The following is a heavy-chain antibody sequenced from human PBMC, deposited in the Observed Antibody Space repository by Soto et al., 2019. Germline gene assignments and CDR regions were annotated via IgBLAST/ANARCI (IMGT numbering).Heavy chain of an antibody. CDR1: GFTFSGSA. V-gene: IGHV3-73*01. CDR2: IRSKANSYAT. J-gene: IGHJ4*02. CDR3: TAYSGSSWDY. D-gene: IGHD6-6*01. Sequence: EVQLVESGGGLVQPGGSLKLSCAASGFTFSGSAMHWVRQASGKGLEWVGRIRSKANSYATAYAASVKGRFTISRDYSKNTAYLQMNSLNTEDTAVYYGTAYSGSSWDYWGQGTLVTVSS.